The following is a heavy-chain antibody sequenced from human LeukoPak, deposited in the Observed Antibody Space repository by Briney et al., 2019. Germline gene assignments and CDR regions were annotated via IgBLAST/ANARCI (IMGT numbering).Heavy chain of an antibody. D-gene: IGHD1-7*01. CDR2: IYYSGST. J-gene: IGHJ4*02. Sequence: PSETLSLTCTVSGGSISSYYWSWMRQPPGKGREWIGYIYYSGSTNYNPSLKSRVTISVDTSKNQFSLKLSSVTAADTAVYYCAGYNWNYDFVVYWGQGTLVTVSS. CDR1: GGSISSYY. V-gene: IGHV4-59*01. CDR3: AGYNWNYDFVVY.